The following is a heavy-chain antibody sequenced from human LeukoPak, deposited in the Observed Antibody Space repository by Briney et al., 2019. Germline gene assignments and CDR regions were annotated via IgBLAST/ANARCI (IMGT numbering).Heavy chain of an antibody. CDR3: ARRRTIGDYDY. J-gene: IGHJ4*02. V-gene: IGHV3-23*01. CDR2: ISGSGGST. CDR1: GFTFSSYA. Sequence: GGSLRLSCAASGFTFSSYAMSWVRQAPGKGLEWVSAISGSGGSTYYADSVKGRFTISRDNSKNTLYLQMNSLRVEDTGVYYCARRRTIGDYDYWGQGTLVTVSS. D-gene: IGHD3-16*01.